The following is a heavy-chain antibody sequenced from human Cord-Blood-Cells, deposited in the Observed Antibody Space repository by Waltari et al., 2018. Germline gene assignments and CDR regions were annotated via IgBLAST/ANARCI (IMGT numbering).Heavy chain of an antibody. CDR3: ARHSSSGWYGDAFDI. J-gene: IGHJ3*02. Sequence: PGASDTRYSPSFQGQVTISADKSISTAYLQWSSLKASDTAMYYCARHSSSGWYGDAFDIWGQGTMVTVSS. CDR2: PGASDT. D-gene: IGHD6-19*01. V-gene: IGHV5-51*01.